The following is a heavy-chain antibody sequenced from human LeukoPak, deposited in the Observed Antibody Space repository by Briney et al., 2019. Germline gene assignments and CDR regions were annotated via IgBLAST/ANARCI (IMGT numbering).Heavy chain of an antibody. CDR2: INHSGST. D-gene: IGHD3-10*01. CDR1: GGSFSGYY. V-gene: IGHV4-34*01. CDR3: AGGLYYYGSGSLGY. Sequence: SETLSLTCAVYGGSFSGYYWSWIRQPPGKGLEWIGEINHSGSTNYNPSLKSRVTISVDTSKNQFSLKLSSVTAADTAVYYCAGGLYYYGSGSLGYWGQGTLVTVSS. J-gene: IGHJ4*02.